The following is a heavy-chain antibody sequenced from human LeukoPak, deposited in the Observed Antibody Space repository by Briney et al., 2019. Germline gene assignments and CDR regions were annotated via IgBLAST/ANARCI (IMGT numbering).Heavy chain of an antibody. Sequence: SETLSLTCTVSGGSISSSSYYWGWIRQPPGKGLEWIGSIYYSGSTYYNPSLKSRVTISVDTSQYQFSLKLSSVTAADTAVYYCARHSPITMIVVAPYFDYWGQVTLVTVSS. J-gene: IGHJ4*02. CDR2: IYYSGST. CDR1: GGSISSSSYY. CDR3: ARHSPITMIVVAPYFDY. V-gene: IGHV4-39*01. D-gene: IGHD3-22*01.